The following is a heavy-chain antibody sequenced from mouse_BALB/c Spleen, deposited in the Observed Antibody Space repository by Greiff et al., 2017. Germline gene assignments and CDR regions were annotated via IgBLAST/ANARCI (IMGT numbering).Heavy chain of an antibody. V-gene: IGHV5-6-2*01. Sequence: EVKLVESGGGLVKLGGSLKLSCAASGFTFSSYYMSWVRQTPEKRLELVAAINSNGGSTYYPDTVKGRFTISRDNAKNTLYLQMSSLKSEDTALYYCARQGAYYRYDIDYWGQGTTLTVSS. J-gene: IGHJ2*01. CDR2: INSNGGST. CDR1: GFTFSSYY. CDR3: ARQGAYYRYDIDY. D-gene: IGHD2-14*01.